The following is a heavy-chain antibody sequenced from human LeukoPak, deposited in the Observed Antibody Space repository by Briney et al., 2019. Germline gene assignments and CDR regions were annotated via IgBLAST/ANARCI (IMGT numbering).Heavy chain of an antibody. J-gene: IGHJ5*02. CDR1: GFTFSSYS. V-gene: IGHV3-23*01. Sequence: GGSLRLSCAASGFTFSSYSMNWVRQAPGKGLEWVSTISGSGGSTYYADSVKGRFTISRDNSKNTLYLQMNSLRAEDTAVYYCAKTWELLRGSLNWFDPWGQGTLVTVSS. CDR2: ISGSGGST. D-gene: IGHD1-26*01. CDR3: AKTWELLRGSLNWFDP.